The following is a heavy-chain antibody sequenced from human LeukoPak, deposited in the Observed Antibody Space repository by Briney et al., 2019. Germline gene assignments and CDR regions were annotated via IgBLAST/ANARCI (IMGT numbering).Heavy chain of an antibody. V-gene: IGHV1-8*02. CDR3: ARQVDYCSGGSCYSFDY. J-gene: IGHJ4*02. CDR2: MNPNSGNT. CDR1: GYTFTGYY. Sequence: ASVKVSCKASGYTFTGYYMHWVRQATGQGLEWMGWMNPNSGNTGYAQKFQGRVTMTRNTSISTAYMELSSVTAADTAVYYCARQVDYCSGGSCYSFDYWGQGTLVTVSS. D-gene: IGHD2-15*01.